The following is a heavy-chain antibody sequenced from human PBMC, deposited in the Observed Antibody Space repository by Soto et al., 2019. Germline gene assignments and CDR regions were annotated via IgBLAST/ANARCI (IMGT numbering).Heavy chain of an antibody. V-gene: IGHV4-39*01. CDR2: IYYSGST. CDR1: GGSISSSSYY. J-gene: IGHJ6*03. CDR3: ARHSTSTYYYYYYMDV. Sequence: PSETLSLTCTVSGGSISSSSYYWGWIRQPPGKGLEWIGSIYYSGSTYYNPSLKSRVTISVDTSKNQFSLKLSSVTAADTAVYYCARHSTSTYYYYYYMDVWGKGTTVTVSS.